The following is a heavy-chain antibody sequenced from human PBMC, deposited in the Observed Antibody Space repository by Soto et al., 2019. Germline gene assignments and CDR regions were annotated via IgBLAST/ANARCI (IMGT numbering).Heavy chain of an antibody. CDR1: VGTFSSYA. V-gene: IGHV1-69*01. CDR3: SSRFGVVIKCYYCTSMDV. D-gene: IGHD3-3*01. J-gene: IGHJ6*02. CDR2: IIPIFGTA. Sequence: QVQLVQSGAEVKKPGASVNVSCTASVGTFSSYAISWVLQAPVQGLEWMGGIIPIFGTANYAHKFQARVTINADESTRTAYLELNSLRSDDTAVYDCSSRFGVVIKCYYCTSMDVWGQVNTVNVS.